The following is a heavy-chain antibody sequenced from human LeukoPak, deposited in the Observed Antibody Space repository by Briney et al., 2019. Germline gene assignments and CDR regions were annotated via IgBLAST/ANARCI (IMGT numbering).Heavy chain of an antibody. D-gene: IGHD5/OR15-5a*01. J-gene: IGHJ3*02. CDR1: GGSISSYY. CDR3: ARSTDAFDI. CDR2: IYYSGST. V-gene: IGHV4-59*01. Sequence: SGTLSLTCTVSGGSISSYYWSWIRQPPGKGLEWIGYIYYSGSTNYNPSLKSRVTISVDTSKNQFSLKLSSVTAADTAVYYCARSTDAFDIWGQGTMVTVSS.